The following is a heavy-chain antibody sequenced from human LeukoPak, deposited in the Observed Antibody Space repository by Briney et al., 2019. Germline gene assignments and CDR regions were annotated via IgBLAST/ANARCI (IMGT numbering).Heavy chain of an antibody. Sequence: GGSLRLSCTASGFTFGDYAMSWVRQAPGKGLEWLGFIRSKAYGGTTENAASVKGRFIISRDDSKSIVYLQMNSLKSEDTAVYYCTHTHLWFGELPYYWGQGTLVTVSS. J-gene: IGHJ4*02. V-gene: IGHV3-49*04. CDR2: IRSKAYGGTT. D-gene: IGHD3-10*01. CDR3: THTHLWFGELPYY. CDR1: GFTFGDYA.